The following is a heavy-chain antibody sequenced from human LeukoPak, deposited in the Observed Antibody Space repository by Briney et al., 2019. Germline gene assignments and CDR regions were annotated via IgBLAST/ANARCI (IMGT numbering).Heavy chain of an antibody. CDR3: AKDPGQTRNIVLVPAPWNY. CDR2: ISGSGGNT. D-gene: IGHD2-2*01. J-gene: IGHJ4*02. Sequence: GGSLRLSCPASGFTFSSYAMSWVSQAPGKGLEWVSVISGSGGNTYYTDSVKGRFTISRDNSKNTLYLQMNSLRAEDTAVYYCAKDPGQTRNIVLVPAPWNYWGQGTLVTVSS. V-gene: IGHV3-23*01. CDR1: GFTFSSYA.